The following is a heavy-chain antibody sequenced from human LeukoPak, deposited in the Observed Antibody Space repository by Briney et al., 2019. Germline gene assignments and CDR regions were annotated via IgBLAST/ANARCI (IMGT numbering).Heavy chain of an antibody. V-gene: IGHV3-30*04. CDR1: GFIFNSYA. J-gene: IGHJ4*02. D-gene: IGHD5-12*01. Sequence: GGSLRLSCAASGFIFNSYAMHWVRQAPGKGLEWVAIISYDANNKYYADSVKGRFTISRDNSKNTLSLQMNSLRGEDTAMYYCARGYSYAEGGSDYWGQGTLVTVSS. CDR3: ARGYSYAEGGSDY. CDR2: ISYDANNK.